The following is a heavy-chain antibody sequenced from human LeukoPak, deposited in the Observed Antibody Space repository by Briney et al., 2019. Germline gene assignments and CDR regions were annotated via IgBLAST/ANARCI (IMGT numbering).Heavy chain of an antibody. CDR1: GYTFTSYG. CDR2: ISAYNGNT. CDR3: ARDYYDSSGYYDIDY. J-gene: IGHJ4*02. V-gene: IGHV1-18*01. D-gene: IGHD3-22*01. Sequence: ASVKVSCKASGYTFTSYGISWVRQAPGQGLEWMGWISAYNGNTNCAQKLQGRVTMTTDTSTSTAYMELRSLRSDDTAVYYCARDYYDSSGYYDIDYWGQGTLVTVSS.